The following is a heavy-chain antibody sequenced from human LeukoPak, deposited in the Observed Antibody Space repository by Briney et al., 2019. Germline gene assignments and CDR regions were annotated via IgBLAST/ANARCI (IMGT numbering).Heavy chain of an antibody. CDR2: ISSSSSYI. V-gene: IGHV3-21*01. J-gene: IGHJ6*04. CDR1: GFTFSSYS. Sequence: GGSLRLSCAASGFTFSSYSMNWVRQAPGKGLEWVSSISSSSSYIYYADSVKGRFTISRDNAKNSLYLQMNSLRAEDTAVYCCARDWSGGMDVWGKGTTVTVPS. CDR3: ARDWSGGMDV.